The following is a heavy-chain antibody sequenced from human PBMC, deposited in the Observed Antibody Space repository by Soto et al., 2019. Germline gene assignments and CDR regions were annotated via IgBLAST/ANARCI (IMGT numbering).Heavy chain of an antibody. D-gene: IGHD3-16*02. CDR1: GDSVSSNSAA. CDR2: TYYRSKWYN. J-gene: IGHJ6*02. Sequence: PSQTLSLTCAISGDSVSSNSAAWNWIRQSPSRGLEWLGRTYYRSKWYNDYAVSVKSRITINPDTSKNQFSLQLNSVTPEDTAAYYCASEYDYVWGSYLQYGMDVWGQGTTVTVSS. CDR3: ASEYDYVWGSYLQYGMDV. V-gene: IGHV6-1*01.